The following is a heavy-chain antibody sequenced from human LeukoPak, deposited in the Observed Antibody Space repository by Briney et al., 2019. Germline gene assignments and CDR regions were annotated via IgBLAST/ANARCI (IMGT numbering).Heavy chain of an antibody. D-gene: IGHD6-13*01. CDR3: ARDTAGTLDY. Sequence: GGSLSLSCAASGFTFSSYAMSWVRQAPGKGLEWVSYISSSGSTIYYADSVKGRFTISRDNAKNSLYLQMNSLRAEDTAVYYCARDTAGTLDYWGQGTLVTVSS. V-gene: IGHV3-48*03. CDR1: GFTFSSYA. J-gene: IGHJ4*02. CDR2: ISSSGSTI.